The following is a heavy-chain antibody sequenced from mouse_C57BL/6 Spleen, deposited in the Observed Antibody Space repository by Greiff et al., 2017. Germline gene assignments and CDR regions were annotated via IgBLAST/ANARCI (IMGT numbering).Heavy chain of an antibody. J-gene: IGHJ2*01. CDR3: ARYLRDCFDY. V-gene: IGHV7-3*01. CDR1: GFTFTDYY. CDR2: IRNKANGYTT. Sequence: EVQLVESGGGLVQPGGSLSLSCAASGFTFTDYYMSWVRQPPGKALEWLGFIRNKANGYTTEYSASVKGRFTISRDNSQSILYLQMNALRAEDSATYYCARYLRDCFDYWGQGTTLTVSS.